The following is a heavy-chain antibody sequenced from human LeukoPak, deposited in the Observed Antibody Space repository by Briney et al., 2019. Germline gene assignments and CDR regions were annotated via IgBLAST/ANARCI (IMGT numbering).Heavy chain of an antibody. D-gene: IGHD3-10*01. Sequence: GGSLRLSCAASGFTVSSNYMSWVRQAPGKGLEWVSVIYSGGTTYYADSVKGRFTISRDNSKNTLYLQMNSLRAEDTAVYYCARDMMVRGVMGAFDIWGQGTMVTVSS. J-gene: IGHJ3*02. CDR1: GFTVSSNY. V-gene: IGHV3-53*01. CDR2: IYSGGTT. CDR3: ARDMMVRGVMGAFDI.